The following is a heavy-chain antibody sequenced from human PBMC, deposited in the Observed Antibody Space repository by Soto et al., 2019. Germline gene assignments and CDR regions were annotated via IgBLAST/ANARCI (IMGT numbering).Heavy chain of an antibody. CDR2: INSDGSST. V-gene: IGHV3-74*01. Sequence: GGSLRLSCAASGFTFSSYWMHWVRQAPGKGLVWVSRINSDGSSTSYADSVKGRFTISRDNAKNTLYQQMSSLRAEDTAVYYCVWSPAYYYYYGMDVWGQGTTVTVSS. D-gene: IGHD2-2*01. J-gene: IGHJ6*02. CDR1: GFTFSSYW. CDR3: VWSPAYYYYYGMDV.